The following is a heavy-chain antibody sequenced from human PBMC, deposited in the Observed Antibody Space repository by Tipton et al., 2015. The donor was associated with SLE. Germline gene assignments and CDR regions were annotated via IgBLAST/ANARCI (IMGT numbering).Heavy chain of an antibody. D-gene: IGHD6-13*01. CDR2: IKEDGSEK. CDR1: GFSFSSFW. CDR3: ARGSQQLVY. V-gene: IGHV3-7*01. Sequence: GSLRLSCTASGFSFSSFWTSWVRQAPGKGLEWVASIKEDGSEKYSVDSVKGRFTISRDNAKNSLYLQMNSLRAEDTAVYYCARGSQQLVYWGQGTLVTVSS. J-gene: IGHJ4*02.